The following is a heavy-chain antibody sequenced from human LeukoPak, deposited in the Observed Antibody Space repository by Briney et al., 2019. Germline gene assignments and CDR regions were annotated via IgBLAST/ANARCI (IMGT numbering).Heavy chain of an antibody. CDR3: ASGVSGYSYGFDY. D-gene: IGHD5-18*01. J-gene: IGHJ4*02. Sequence: GESLKISCKGSGYTFTNYWIGWVRQMPGKGLEWMGIIYPGDSDTRYSPSFQGQVTISADKSISTASLQWSSLKASDTAMYYCASGVSGYSYGFDYWGQGTLVTVSS. V-gene: IGHV5-51*01. CDR2: IYPGDSDT. CDR1: GYTFTNYW.